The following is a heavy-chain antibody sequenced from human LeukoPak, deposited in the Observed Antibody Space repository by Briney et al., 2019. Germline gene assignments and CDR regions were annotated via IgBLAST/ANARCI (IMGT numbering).Heavy chain of an antibody. V-gene: IGHV3-7*03. D-gene: IGHD3-3*01. J-gene: IGHJ6*02. Sequence: GGSLRLSCVASGFSFGKYWMSWVRQAPGKGLEWVANIKLDGSEKNYVDSVKGRFTISRDNTKNSLYLQMNSLRAEDTAVFYCARDFSPSPGYYYYYGMDVWGQGTTVTVSS. CDR1: GFSFGKYW. CDR3: ARDFSPSPGYYYYYGMDV. CDR2: IKLDGSEK.